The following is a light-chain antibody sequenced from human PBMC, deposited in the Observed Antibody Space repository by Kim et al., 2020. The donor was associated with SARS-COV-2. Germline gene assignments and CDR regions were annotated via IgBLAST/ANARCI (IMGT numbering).Light chain of an antibody. V-gene: IGLV2-14*03. CDR2: DVS. CDR1: SSDVGTYNF. J-gene: IGLJ1*01. CDR3: SSYAGSTIYV. Sequence: GQSITVSCTGTSSDVGTYNFVSWYQQHPGQAPKLMIYDVSKRPSGVSNRFSGSKSGNTASLTISGLQAEDEADYYCSSYAGSTIYVFGTGTKVTVL.